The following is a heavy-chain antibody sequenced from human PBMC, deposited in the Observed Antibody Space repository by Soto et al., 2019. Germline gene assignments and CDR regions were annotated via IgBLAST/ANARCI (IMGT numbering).Heavy chain of an antibody. J-gene: IGHJ6*02. CDR1: GGSISSYY. D-gene: IGHD3-10*01. Sequence: SETLSLTCTVSGGSISSYYWSWIRQPPGKGLEWIGSIYYSGSTNYNPSLKSRVTISVDTSKNQFSLKLSSVTAADTAVYYCARTGSGSYSTSYYYYGMDVWGQGTTVTVSS. CDR2: IYYSGST. CDR3: ARTGSGSYSTSYYYYGMDV. V-gene: IGHV4-59*08.